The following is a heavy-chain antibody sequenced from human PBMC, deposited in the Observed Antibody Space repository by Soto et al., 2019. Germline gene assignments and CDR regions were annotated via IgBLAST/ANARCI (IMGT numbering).Heavy chain of an antibody. Sequence: ASVKVSCKASGYTFTGYYMHWVRQAPGQGLEWMGWINPNSGGTNYAQKFQGWVTMTRDTSISTAYMELSRLRSDDTAVYYCAREKGSTLAVAGYNWFDPWGQRTLVTVSS. CDR3: AREKGSTLAVAGYNWFDP. D-gene: IGHD6-19*01. CDR1: GYTFTGYY. V-gene: IGHV1-2*04. CDR2: INPNSGGT. J-gene: IGHJ5*02.